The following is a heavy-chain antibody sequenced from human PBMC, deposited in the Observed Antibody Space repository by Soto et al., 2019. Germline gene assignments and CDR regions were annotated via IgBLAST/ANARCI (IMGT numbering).Heavy chain of an antibody. CDR2: INPNSGGT. CDR3: ARGPPSYYSGYDLNWCDP. CDR1: GYTFTGYY. D-gene: IGHD5-12*01. V-gene: IGHV1-2*02. Sequence: ASVKVSCKASGYTFTGYYMHWVRQAPGQGLEWMGWINPNSGGTNYAQKFQGRVTMTRDTSISTAYMELSRLRSDDTAVYYCARGPPSYYSGYDLNWCDPWGQGTLVTVSS. J-gene: IGHJ5*02.